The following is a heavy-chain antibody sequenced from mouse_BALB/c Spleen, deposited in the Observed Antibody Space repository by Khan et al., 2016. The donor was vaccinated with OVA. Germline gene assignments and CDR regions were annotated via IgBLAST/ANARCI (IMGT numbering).Heavy chain of an antibody. CDR1: DYSITSGYC. J-gene: IGHJ1*01. V-gene: IGHV3-1*02. Sequence: EVQLQESGPDLVKPSQSLSLTCTVTDYSITSGYCWHWIRQFPGNKLEWMGYIHYSGSPNYNPSLKSRFSITRAPSENRFFLQLNSVTAEDTATYYCARSDYKYGYWYFDVWGAGTTVTVSS. CDR3: ARSDYKYGYWYFDV. D-gene: IGHD2-14*01. CDR2: IHYSGSP.